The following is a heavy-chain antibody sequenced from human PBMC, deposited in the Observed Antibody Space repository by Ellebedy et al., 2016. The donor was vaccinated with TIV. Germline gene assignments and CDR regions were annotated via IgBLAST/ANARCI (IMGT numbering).Heavy chain of an antibody. Sequence: SETLSLXCAVYGGSFSGYYWSWIRQPPGKGLEWIGEINHSGSTNYNPSLKSRVTISVDTSKNQFSLKLSSVTAADTAVYYCARGRLRLLRDLPFDIWGQGTMVTVSS. CDR3: ARGRLRLLRDLPFDI. CDR1: GGSFSGYY. J-gene: IGHJ3*02. V-gene: IGHV4-34*01. CDR2: INHSGST. D-gene: IGHD3-3*01.